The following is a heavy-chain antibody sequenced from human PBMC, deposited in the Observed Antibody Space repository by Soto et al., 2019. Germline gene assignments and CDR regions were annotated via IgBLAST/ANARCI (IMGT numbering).Heavy chain of an antibody. V-gene: IGHV1-24*01. CDR1: GYTLTELS. CDR2: FDPEDGET. Sequence: GASVKVSCKVSGYTLTELSMHWVRQAPGKGLEWMGGFDPEDGETIYAQKFQGRVTMTEDTSTDTAYMELSSLRSEYTAVYYCATDLDYYYDSSGYPKWGQGTLVTVSS. D-gene: IGHD3-22*01. CDR3: ATDLDYYYDSSGYPK. J-gene: IGHJ4*02.